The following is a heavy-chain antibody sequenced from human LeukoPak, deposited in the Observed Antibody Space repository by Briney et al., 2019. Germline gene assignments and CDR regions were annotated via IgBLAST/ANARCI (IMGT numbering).Heavy chain of an antibody. CDR3: AKAHERYSSSWYVETFDY. CDR2: ISGSGGST. Sequence: SGGSLRLSCAASGFTLSSYAMSWVRQAPGKGLEWVSAISGSGGSTYYADSVKGRFTISRDNSRNTLYLQMNSLRAEDTAVYYCAKAHERYSSSWYVETFDYWGQGTLVTVSS. CDR1: GFTLSSYA. V-gene: IGHV3-23*01. D-gene: IGHD6-13*01. J-gene: IGHJ4*02.